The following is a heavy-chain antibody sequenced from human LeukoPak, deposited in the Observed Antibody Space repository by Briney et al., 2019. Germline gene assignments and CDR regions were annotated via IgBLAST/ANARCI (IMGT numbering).Heavy chain of an antibody. CDR1: GFTFAEYT. Sequence: GGSLRLSCAASGFTFAEYTMHWVRQAPGKGLEWVSLISWNGARIHYGDSVKGRFTISRDNSKNSLYLQMNSLRTENTALYYCVKDLVAASENVRGWYPMDYWGQGTLVTVSS. D-gene: IGHD6-19*01. CDR2: ISWNGARI. J-gene: IGHJ4*02. CDR3: VKDLVAASENVRGWYPMDY. V-gene: IGHV3-43*01.